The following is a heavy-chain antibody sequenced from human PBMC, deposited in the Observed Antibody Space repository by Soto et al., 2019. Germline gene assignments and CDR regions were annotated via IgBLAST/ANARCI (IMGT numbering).Heavy chain of an antibody. CDR1: GYTFTRYA. J-gene: IGHJ5*02. CDR2: INTGNGNT. CDR3: ARNVDYFDP. D-gene: IGHD4-17*01. Sequence: QVQLVQSGAEVKKPGASVKGSCKASGYTFTRYAMHWVRQAPGQGLEWMGWINTGNGNTHYSQKFQGRVTFTRDASATTAYMELSSLTSEDTAVYYCARNVDYFDPWGQGTLVTVSS. V-gene: IGHV1-3*04.